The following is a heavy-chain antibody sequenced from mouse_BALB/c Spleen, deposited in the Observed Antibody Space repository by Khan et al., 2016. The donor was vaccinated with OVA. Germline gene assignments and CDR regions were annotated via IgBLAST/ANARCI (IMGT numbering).Heavy chain of an antibody. Sequence: QVQLKQSGPELVKPGASLKVSCKASGYTFTDYIIGWVRQSTRQGLEWIGDIFPGSDTPYYNEKFKDKATLTADKSSNTAYMQLRSLTSEDSAGYFCARGGYSVFAYWGQGTLVTVSA. V-gene: IGHV1-77*01. CDR1: GYTFTDYI. J-gene: IGHJ3*01. CDR3: ARGGYSVFAY. CDR2: IFPGSDTP. D-gene: IGHD2-14*01.